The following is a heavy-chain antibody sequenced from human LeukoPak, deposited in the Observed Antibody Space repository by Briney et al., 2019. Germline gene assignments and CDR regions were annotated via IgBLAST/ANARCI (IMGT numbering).Heavy chain of an antibody. V-gene: IGHV4-34*01. D-gene: IGHD3-9*01. Sequence: SETLSLTCAVYGGSFSGYYWSWIRQPPGKGLEWIGEINHSGSTNYNPSLKSRVTISIDTSKNQFSLNLKSVTAADTAVYFCASTHAGRYYSTFDFWGRGVLVTVSS. J-gene: IGHJ4*02. CDR1: GGSFSGYY. CDR3: ASTHAGRYYSTFDF. CDR2: INHSGST.